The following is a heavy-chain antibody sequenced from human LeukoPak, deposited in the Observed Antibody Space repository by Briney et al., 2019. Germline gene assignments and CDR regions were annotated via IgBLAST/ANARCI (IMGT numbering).Heavy chain of an antibody. Sequence: ASVKVSCKASGYTFTSYAISWVRQAPGQGLEWMGWISVYNGNTNYAQKLQGRVTVTTDTSTSTAYMELRSLTSDDTAVYYCARVEEVRGGITSFDYWGQGTLVTVSS. J-gene: IGHJ4*02. CDR3: ARVEEVRGGITSFDY. CDR1: GYTFTSYA. D-gene: IGHD3-10*01. V-gene: IGHV1-18*01. CDR2: ISVYNGNT.